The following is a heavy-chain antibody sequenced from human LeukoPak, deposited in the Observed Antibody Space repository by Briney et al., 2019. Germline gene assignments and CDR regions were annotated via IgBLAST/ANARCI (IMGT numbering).Heavy chain of an antibody. Sequence: PPETLSLTCTVSGGSISSNSYYWAWIRQPPGTGLEWIGTIYYTGSTYYNPSLKSRVTISVDTSKNQFSLNLSSVNAADTAVYYCARLASGWPFDYWGQGTLVTVSS. V-gene: IGHV4-39*01. D-gene: IGHD6-19*01. CDR3: ARLASGWPFDY. J-gene: IGHJ4*02. CDR1: GGSISSNSYY. CDR2: IYYTGST.